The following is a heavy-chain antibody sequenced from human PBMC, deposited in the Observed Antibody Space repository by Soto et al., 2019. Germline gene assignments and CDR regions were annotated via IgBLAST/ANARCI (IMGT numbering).Heavy chain of an antibody. CDR3: KGDIVVVPAAMPFYYYGMDV. CDR1: GGSFSGYY. J-gene: IGHJ6*01. CDR2: INHSGST. V-gene: IGHV4-34*01. D-gene: IGHD2-2*01. Sequence: QVQLQQWGAGLLKPSETLSLPCAVYGGSFSGYYWSWIRQPPGKGLEWIGEINHSGSTNYNPSLKSRVTISVDTSKNQFSLKLSSVTAADTAVYYCKGDIVVVPAAMPFYYYGMDVW.